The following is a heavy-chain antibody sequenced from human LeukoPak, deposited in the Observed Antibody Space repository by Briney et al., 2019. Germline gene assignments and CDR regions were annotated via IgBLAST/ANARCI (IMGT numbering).Heavy chain of an antibody. Sequence: SETLSLTCTVSGGSISSYYWSWIRQPAGKGLEWIGRIYTSGSTNYNPSLKSRVTMSVDTSKNQFSLKLSSVTAADTAVYYCARGREDYYDSSGYPPPFDYWGQGTLVTVSS. CDR2: IYTSGST. J-gene: IGHJ4*02. CDR3: ARGREDYYDSSGYPPPFDY. D-gene: IGHD3-22*01. V-gene: IGHV4-4*07. CDR1: GGSISSYY.